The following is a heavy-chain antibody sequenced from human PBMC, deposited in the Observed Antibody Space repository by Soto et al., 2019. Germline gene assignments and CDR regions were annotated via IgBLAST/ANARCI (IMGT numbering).Heavy chain of an antibody. V-gene: IGHV6-1*01. Sequence: PSQTLSLTCAISGDSVSSNSAGWNWIRQTPSRGLEWLGRTYYRSKWYNNYAVSVKSRITINPDTSKNQFSLQLNSVTPEDTAVYYCARGSWDEATGHYYMDVWGKGTTVTVSS. J-gene: IGHJ6*03. D-gene: IGHD1-26*01. CDR2: TYYRSKWYN. CDR3: ARGSWDEATGHYYMDV. CDR1: GDSVSSNSAG.